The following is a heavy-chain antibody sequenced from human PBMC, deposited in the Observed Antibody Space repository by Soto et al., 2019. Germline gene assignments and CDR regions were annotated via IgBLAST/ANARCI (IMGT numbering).Heavy chain of an antibody. CDR2: ISGSGGST. D-gene: IGHD7-27*01. J-gene: IGHJ6*02. CDR3: AISNWGIYYYYGMDA. V-gene: IGHV3-23*01. Sequence: GGSLRLSCAASGFTFSSYAMSWVRQAPGKGLEWVSAISGSGGSTYYADSVKGRFTISRDNSKNTLYLQMNSLRAEDTAVYYCAISNWGIYYYYGMDAWGQGTTVTVSS. CDR1: GFTFSSYA.